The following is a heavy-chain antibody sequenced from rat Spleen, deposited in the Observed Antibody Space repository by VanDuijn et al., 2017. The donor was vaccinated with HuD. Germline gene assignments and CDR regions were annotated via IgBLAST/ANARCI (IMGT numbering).Heavy chain of an antibody. CDR2: INSAGRT. J-gene: IGHJ2*01. V-gene: IGHV3-3*01. CDR1: XXSIXXXYR. Sequence: EVQLXXSGXXLVKPSXXXSLXXXVTXXSIXXXYRXXXIRXXPGXXXEWMGXINSAGRTIYNPSLNSRIPISRDTSKNQFFLQVNSVNTEDTGTYYAARGYYSSYIDYWGQGVMVTVSS. D-gene: IGHD1-2*01. CDR3: ARGYYSSYIDY.